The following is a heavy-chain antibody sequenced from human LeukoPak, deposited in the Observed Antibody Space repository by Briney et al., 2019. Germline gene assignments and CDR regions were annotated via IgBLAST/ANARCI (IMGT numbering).Heavy chain of an antibody. D-gene: IGHD5-18*01. Sequence: PGGSLRLSCAASGFTFSNAWMSWVRQAPGKGLEWVGRIKSKTDGGTTDYAAPVKGRFTISRDDSKNTLYLQMNSLKTEDTAVYYCARDPQIQLWYEADYWGQGTLVTVSS. J-gene: IGHJ4*02. CDR1: GFTFSNAW. V-gene: IGHV3-15*01. CDR2: IKSKTDGGTT. CDR3: ARDPQIQLWYEADY.